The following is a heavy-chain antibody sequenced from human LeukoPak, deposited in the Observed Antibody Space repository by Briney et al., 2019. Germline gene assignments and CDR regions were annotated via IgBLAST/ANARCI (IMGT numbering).Heavy chain of an antibody. CDR2: IQAKANGGAT. CDR1: GFTFGDYA. D-gene: IGHD2-2*01. Sequence: PGGSLRLSCSTSGFTFGDYAMSWVRQAPGKGLEWVGFIQAKANGGATKYAASVHGRCSISRDDFQSIANLQMNDLTTEDTAVYYCTRAPHPRCSSSGCYLDYWGQGTLVTVSS. V-gene: IGHV3-49*04. J-gene: IGHJ4*02. CDR3: TRAPHPRCSSSGCYLDY.